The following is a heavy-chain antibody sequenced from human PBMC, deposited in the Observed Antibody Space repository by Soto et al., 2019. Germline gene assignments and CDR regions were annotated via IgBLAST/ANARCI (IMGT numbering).Heavy chain of an antibody. Sequence: GGSLRLSCAASGFTFSNAWMSWVRQAPGKGLEWVGRIKSKTDGGTTDCAAPVKGRFTISRDDSKNTLYLQMNSLKTEDTAVYYCTTRGSLGPYYFDYWGQGTLVTVSS. CDR3: TTRGSLGPYYFDY. D-gene: IGHD1-26*01. CDR2: IKSKTDGGTT. CDR1: GFTFSNAW. J-gene: IGHJ4*02. V-gene: IGHV3-15*01.